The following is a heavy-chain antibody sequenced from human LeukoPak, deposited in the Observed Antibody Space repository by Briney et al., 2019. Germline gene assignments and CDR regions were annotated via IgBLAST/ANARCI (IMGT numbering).Heavy chain of an antibody. Sequence: PSETLSLTCTVSGGSISSRSYYWGWIRQPPGKGLEWIGSIHYSGSTYYNPSLKSRVTMSVDTSKNQFSLKLSSVTAADTAVYYCARLGYHDYWGQGTLVTVSS. CDR3: ARLGYHDY. CDR2: IHYSGST. D-gene: IGHD2-2*01. J-gene: IGHJ4*02. V-gene: IGHV4-39*01. CDR1: GGSISSRSYY.